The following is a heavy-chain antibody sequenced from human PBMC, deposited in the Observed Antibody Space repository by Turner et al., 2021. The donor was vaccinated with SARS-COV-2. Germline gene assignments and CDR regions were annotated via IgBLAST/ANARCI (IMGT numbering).Heavy chain of an antibody. J-gene: IGHJ4*02. CDR3: ANVGSYFFDY. D-gene: IGHD3-10*01. CDR2: ISSSGGTT. Sequence: EVHLLESGGWLVPPWGFLRLFCAASGFTFSNSAMSWVRQAPGKGLEWVSTISSSGGTTYYAASVKGRFTISRDNSKNTLYLQMNSLRAGDTALYYCANVGSYFFDYWGQGTLVTVSS. CDR1: GFTFSNSA. V-gene: IGHV3-23*01.